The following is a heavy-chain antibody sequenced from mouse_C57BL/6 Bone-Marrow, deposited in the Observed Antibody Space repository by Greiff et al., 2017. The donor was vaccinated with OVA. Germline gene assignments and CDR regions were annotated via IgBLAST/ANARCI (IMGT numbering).Heavy chain of an antibody. V-gene: IGHV5-12*01. Sequence: EVQLVESGGGLVQPGGSLKLSCAASGFTFSDYYMYWVHQTPEKRLEWVAYISNGGGSTYYPDTVKGRFTISRDNAKNTLYLQMSRLKSEDTAMYYCARRDYSNYSSYWYFDVWGTGTTVTVSS. J-gene: IGHJ1*03. CDR2: ISNGGGST. CDR1: GFTFSDYY. D-gene: IGHD2-5*01. CDR3: ARRDYSNYSSYWYFDV.